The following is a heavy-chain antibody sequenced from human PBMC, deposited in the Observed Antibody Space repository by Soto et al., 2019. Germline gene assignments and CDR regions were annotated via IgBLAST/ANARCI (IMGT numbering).Heavy chain of an antibody. V-gene: IGHV3-48*02. CDR1: GFTFSSFH. Sequence: PGGSLRLSCAASGFTFSSFHMNWVRQAPGRGLEWVAYITSSSDTIYYSDSVKGRFTISRDNGKNSLFLQMNSLRDEDTAMYYCARPGDIVATSAKRYYYYGMDVWGQGTTVTV. CDR2: ITSSSDTI. CDR3: ARPGDIVATSAKRYYYYGMDV. J-gene: IGHJ6*02. D-gene: IGHD5-12*01.